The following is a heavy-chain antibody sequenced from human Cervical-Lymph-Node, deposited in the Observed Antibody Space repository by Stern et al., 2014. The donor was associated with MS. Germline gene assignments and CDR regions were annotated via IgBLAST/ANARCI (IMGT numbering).Heavy chain of an antibody. CDR2: IDWDDDK. V-gene: IGHV2-70*01. CDR3: ARTTNEYRNGHLYVSMDV. Sequence: QVTLRESGPALVKPTQTLTLTCTFSGFSLSTSGMCVSWIRQPPGKALEXLALIDWDDDKYYSTSLKTRLTISKDTSKNQVVLTMTNMEPVDTGTYYCARTTNEYRNGHLYVSMDVWGLGTTVIVS. D-gene: IGHD5-24*01. CDR1: GFSLSTSGMC. J-gene: IGHJ6*02.